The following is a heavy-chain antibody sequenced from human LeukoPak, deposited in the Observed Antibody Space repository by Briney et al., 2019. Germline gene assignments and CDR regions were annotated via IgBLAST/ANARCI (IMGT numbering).Heavy chain of an antibody. CDR2: IKQDGSEK. Sequence: PGGSLRLSCAASGFTLSYYWMSWVRQAPGKGLEWVANIKQDGSEKYYVDSVKGRFTISRDNAKNSLYLQMNSLKAEDTAVYYCGGSSSGYYFRQHDYWGQGILVTVSS. CDR3: GGSSSGYYFRQHDY. J-gene: IGHJ4*02. V-gene: IGHV3-7*01. CDR1: GFTLSYYW. D-gene: IGHD3-22*01.